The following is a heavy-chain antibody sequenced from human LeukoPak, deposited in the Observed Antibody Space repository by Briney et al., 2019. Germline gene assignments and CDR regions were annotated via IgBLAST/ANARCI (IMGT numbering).Heavy chain of an antibody. Sequence: PRGSLRLSCAPSGFTFSTYAMSWVRPAPGKGLEWVSGVRGRGCRTDYAVSVKGLFTISRDKSKHTLYLQMNSLRAGDTAVYYCAKTTRGNSGYDSPFDYWGQGTLVTVSS. CDR3: AKTTRGNSGYDSPFDY. CDR1: GFTFSTYA. D-gene: IGHD5-12*01. CDR2: VRGRGCRT. J-gene: IGHJ4*02. V-gene: IGHV3-23*01.